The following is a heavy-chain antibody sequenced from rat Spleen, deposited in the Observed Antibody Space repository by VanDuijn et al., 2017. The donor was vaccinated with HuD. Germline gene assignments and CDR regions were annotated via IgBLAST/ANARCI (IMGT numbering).Heavy chain of an antibody. J-gene: IGHJ2*01. Sequence: EVQLAESGGDLVQPGRSLRLSCAASGFTFSDYNMAWVRQAPRKGLEWVAIITYDGSSTYYRDSVKGRFTISRDNAKSTLSLQMDSLRSEDTATYYCARRHYGYTDYFDYWGQGVMVTVSS. D-gene: IGHD1-9*01. CDR3: ARRHYGYTDYFDY. CDR1: GFTFSDYN. V-gene: IGHV5-7*01. CDR2: ITYDGSST.